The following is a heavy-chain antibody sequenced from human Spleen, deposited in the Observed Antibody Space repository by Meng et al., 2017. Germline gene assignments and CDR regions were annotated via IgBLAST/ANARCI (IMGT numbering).Heavy chain of an antibody. D-gene: IGHD3-9*01. J-gene: IGHJ3*02. CDR2: INPNSGGT. V-gene: IGHV1-2*02. CDR1: GYIFTVNY. CDR3: AREFIRYFDWSKGGAFDI. Sequence: ASVKVSCKASGYIFTVNYIHWVRQAPGQGPEWMGWINPNSGGTSYAQKFQDRVTMTSDTSIYTAYMELSGLRSDDTAVYYCAREFIRYFDWSKGGAFDIWGQGTMVTVSS.